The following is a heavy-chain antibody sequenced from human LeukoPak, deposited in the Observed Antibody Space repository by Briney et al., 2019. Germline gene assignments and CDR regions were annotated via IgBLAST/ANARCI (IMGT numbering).Heavy chain of an antibody. Sequence: ASVKVSCKASGGTFSSYAISWVRQAPGQGLEWMGRIIPILGIANYAQKFQGRVTITADKSTSTAYMELSSLRSEDTAVYYCARSTWQLLRILDYWGQGTLVTVSS. D-gene: IGHD1-26*01. V-gene: IGHV1-69*04. CDR2: IIPILGIA. CDR3: ARSTWQLLRILDY. J-gene: IGHJ4*02. CDR1: GGTFSSYA.